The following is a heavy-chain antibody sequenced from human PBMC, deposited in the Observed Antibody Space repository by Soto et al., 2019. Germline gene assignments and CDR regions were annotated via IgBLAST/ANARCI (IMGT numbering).Heavy chain of an antibody. D-gene: IGHD2-15*01. CDR2: ISGSGGST. CDR3: AKTPARYCSGGSCYGLDYFDY. Sequence: GGSLRLSCAASGFTFSSYAMSWVRQAPGKGLEWVSAISGSGGSTYYADSVKGRFTISRDNSKNTLYLQMNSLRAEDTAVYYCAKTPARYCSGGSCYGLDYFDYWGQGTLVTVSS. CDR1: GFTFSSYA. V-gene: IGHV3-23*01. J-gene: IGHJ4*02.